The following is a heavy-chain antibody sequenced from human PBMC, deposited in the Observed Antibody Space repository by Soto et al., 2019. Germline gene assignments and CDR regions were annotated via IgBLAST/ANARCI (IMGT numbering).Heavy chain of an antibody. CDR3: ARVVTPYNWFDP. CDR1: GGTFSSYA. D-gene: IGHD4-4*01. Sequence: GASVKVSCKASGGTFSSYAISWVRQAPGQGLEWMGGIIPIFGTANYAQKFQGRVTITADESTSTAYMELSSLRSEDTAVYHCARVVTPYNWFDPWGQGTLVTVSS. V-gene: IGHV1-69*13. CDR2: IIPIFGTA. J-gene: IGHJ5*02.